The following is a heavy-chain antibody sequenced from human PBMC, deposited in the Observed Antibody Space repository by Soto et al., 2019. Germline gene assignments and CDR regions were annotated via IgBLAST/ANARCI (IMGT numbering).Heavy chain of an antibody. D-gene: IGHD2-15*01. CDR3: KRVRIGAVFHDY. CDR2: ISAYNGNT. J-gene: IGHJ4*02. V-gene: IGHV1-18*01. CDR1: GYTFTSYG. Sequence: ASVKVSCKASGYTFTSYGISWVRQAPGQGLEWMGWISAYNGNTNYAQKLQGRVTMTTDTSTSTAYMELRSLRSDDTAVYYCKRVRIGAVFHDYWGQGTLVTVSS.